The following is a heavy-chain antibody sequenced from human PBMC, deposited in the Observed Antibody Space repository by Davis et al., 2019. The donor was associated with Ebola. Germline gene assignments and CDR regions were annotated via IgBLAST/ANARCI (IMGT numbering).Heavy chain of an antibody. CDR1: GASFSGYY. CDR3: ASMVGGYRCSGGSCYSPWYFDL. Sequence: MPSETLSLTCAVYGASFSGYYWSWIRQPPGKGLEWIGEINHSGSTNYNPSLKTRVTISVDTSKNQFSLKLSSVTAADTAVYYCASMVGGYRCSGGSCYSPWYFDLWGRGTLVTVSS. CDR2: INHSGST. J-gene: IGHJ2*01. V-gene: IGHV4-34*01. D-gene: IGHD2-15*01.